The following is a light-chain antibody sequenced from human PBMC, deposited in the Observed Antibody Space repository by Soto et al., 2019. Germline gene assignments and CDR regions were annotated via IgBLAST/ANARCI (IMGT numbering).Light chain of an antibody. CDR3: TSWGI. CDR2: LVS. J-gene: IGLJ1*01. CDR1: TSDIGDYNY. V-gene: IGLV2-14*01. Sequence: QSVLTQPPSASGTPGQRVTISCTGTTSDIGDYNYVSWYQHLPDKVPKLIISLVSNRPSGVSSRFSGSKSGNTASLTISGLQAEDEGDYYCTSWGIFGPGTKVTVL.